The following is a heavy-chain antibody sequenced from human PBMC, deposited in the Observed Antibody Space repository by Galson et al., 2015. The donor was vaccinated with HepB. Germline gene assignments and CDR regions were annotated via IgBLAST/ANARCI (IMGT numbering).Heavy chain of an antibody. J-gene: IGHJ2*01. D-gene: IGHD4-23*01. CDR1: GFTVIGNY. CDR3: AKSNRGLGSGHYGGGYFDL. Sequence: SLRLSCAASGFTVIGNYMAWVRQAPGKGLEWVSVVYRGGGRYYADSVQGRFTIFRDDSKNTLFLQMNSLRVEDTAVYYCAKSNRGLGSGHYGGGYFDLWGRGILVTV. CDR2: VYRGGGR. V-gene: IGHV3-66*01.